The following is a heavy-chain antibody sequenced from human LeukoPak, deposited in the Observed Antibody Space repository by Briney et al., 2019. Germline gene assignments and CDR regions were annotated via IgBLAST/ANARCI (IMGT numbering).Heavy chain of an antibody. V-gene: IGHV3-7*05. CDR3: ARDRYYWFDP. J-gene: IGHJ5*02. CDR2: IKQDGSEK. D-gene: IGHD1-14*01. CDR1: GFTFSSYA. Sequence: GGSLRLSCAASGFTFSSYAMSWVRQAPGKGLEWVANIKQDGSEKYYVDSVKGRFTISRDNAKNSLYLQMNSLRAEDTAVYYCARDRYYWFDPWGQGTLVTVSS.